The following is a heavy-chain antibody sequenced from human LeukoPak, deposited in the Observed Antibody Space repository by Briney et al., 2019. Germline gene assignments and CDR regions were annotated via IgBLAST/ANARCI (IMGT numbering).Heavy chain of an antibody. CDR2: IKQDESEK. CDR1: GFIFSNYW. D-gene: IGHD1-26*01. V-gene: IGHV3-7*03. J-gene: IGHJ4*02. Sequence: SGGSLRLSCTASGFIFSNYWMSWVRQAPGKGLEWVASIKQDESEKYYVDSVKGRFTTSRDNAKSSLYLQMNALRGEDTAAYYCARLVGDVTTWDCWGQGTLVTVSS. CDR3: ARLVGDVTTWDC.